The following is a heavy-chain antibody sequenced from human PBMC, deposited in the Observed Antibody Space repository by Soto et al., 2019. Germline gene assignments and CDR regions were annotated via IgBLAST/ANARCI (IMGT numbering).Heavy chain of an antibody. CDR3: AKARLWGGAGYNSYNYYGLDV. D-gene: IGHD1-26*01. Sequence: EVQLVESGGGLVQPGRSLRLSCAASGFTFDDYAMHWVRQAPGKGLERVSGISWNSGSIGYADSVKGRFTISRDNSKNSLDLPMNSLRAEDTALYYWAKARLWGGAGYNSYNYYGLDVWGQGTTVTVSS. V-gene: IGHV3-9*01. J-gene: IGHJ6*02. CDR1: GFTFDDYA. CDR2: ISWNSGSI.